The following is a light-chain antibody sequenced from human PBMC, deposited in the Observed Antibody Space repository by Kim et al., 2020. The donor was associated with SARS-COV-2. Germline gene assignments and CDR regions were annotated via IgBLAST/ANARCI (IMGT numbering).Light chain of an antibody. CDR1: RSDVGSYNL. V-gene: IGLV2-23*02. J-gene: IGLJ3*02. CDR2: EVS. Sequence: GQSITISCTGTRSDVGSYNLVSWYQQHPGKVPKLMIYEVSKRPSGVSNRFSGSKSGNTASLTISGLQAEDEADYYCCSYAGSSTLVFGGGTKLTVL. CDR3: CSYAGSSTLV.